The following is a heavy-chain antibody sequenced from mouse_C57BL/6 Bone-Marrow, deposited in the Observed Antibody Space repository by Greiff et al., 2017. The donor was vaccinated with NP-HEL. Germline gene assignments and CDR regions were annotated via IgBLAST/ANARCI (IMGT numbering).Heavy chain of an antibody. CDR2: INPSNGGT. V-gene: IGHV1-53*01. CDR3: ARAGYYYGSSYYFDY. D-gene: IGHD1-1*01. Sequence: QVQLQQPGTELVKPGASVKLSCKASGYTFNSYWMHWVKQRPGQGLEWIGNINPSNGGTNYNEKFKSKATLTVDKSSSTAYMQLSSLTSEDSAVYYCARAGYYYGSSYYFDYWGQGTTLTVSS. J-gene: IGHJ2*01. CDR1: GYTFNSYW.